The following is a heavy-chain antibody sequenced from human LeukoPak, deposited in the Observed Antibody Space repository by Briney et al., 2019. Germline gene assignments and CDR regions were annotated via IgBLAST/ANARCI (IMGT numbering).Heavy chain of an antibody. Sequence: GGSLRLSCAASGFTFSTYAMSWVRQAAGKGLEWVSLISGSGGGTYYADSVKGRFTISRDNSKNTLYLQMNTLRAEDTAVYYCATHIAEATALHYWGQGTLVTVSS. CDR1: GFTFSTYA. V-gene: IGHV3-23*01. J-gene: IGHJ4*02. CDR2: ISGSGGGT. D-gene: IGHD6-13*01. CDR3: ATHIAEATALHY.